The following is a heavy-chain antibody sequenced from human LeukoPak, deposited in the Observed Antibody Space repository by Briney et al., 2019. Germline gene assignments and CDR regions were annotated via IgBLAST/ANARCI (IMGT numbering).Heavy chain of an antibody. V-gene: IGHV1-2*02. CDR1: GYTFTGYY. D-gene: IGHD6-19*01. Sequence: ASVKVSCKASGYTFTGYYMHWVRQAPGQGLEWMGWINPNRGGTNYAQKFQGRVTMTRDTSISTAYMELSRLRSDDTAVYYCARGGNVHSSGWYRYWGQGTLVTVSS. CDR2: INPNRGGT. J-gene: IGHJ4*02. CDR3: ARGGNVHSSGWYRY.